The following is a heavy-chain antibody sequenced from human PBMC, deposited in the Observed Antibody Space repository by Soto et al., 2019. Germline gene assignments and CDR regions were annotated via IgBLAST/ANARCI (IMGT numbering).Heavy chain of an antibody. CDR1: GFTFSSYA. V-gene: IGHV3-30-3*01. CDR2: ISYDGSNK. D-gene: IGHD2-8*01. Sequence: QVQLVESGGGVVQPGRSLRLSCAASGFTFSSYAMHWVRQAPGKGLEWVAVISYDGSNKYYADSVKGRFTISRDNYKNTLYLQMNSLRAEDTAVYYCARDWGGYCTNGVCYTYYYYGMDVWGQGTTVTVSS. J-gene: IGHJ6*02. CDR3: ARDWGGYCTNGVCYTYYYYGMDV.